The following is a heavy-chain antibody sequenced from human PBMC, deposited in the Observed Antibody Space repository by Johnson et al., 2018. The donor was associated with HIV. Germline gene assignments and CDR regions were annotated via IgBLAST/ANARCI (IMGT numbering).Heavy chain of an antibody. Sequence: QVQLVESGGGVVQPGGSLRLSCAASGFTFSSYGMHWVRQAPGKGLEWVAFIRYDGSNKYYADSVKGRFTISRDNSKNTLYLQMNSLRAEDTAVYYCAREELEPDVFDIWGQGTMVTVYS. CDR2: IRYDGSNK. D-gene: IGHD1-1*01. CDR3: AREELEPDVFDI. J-gene: IGHJ3*02. V-gene: IGHV3-30*02. CDR1: GFTFSSYG.